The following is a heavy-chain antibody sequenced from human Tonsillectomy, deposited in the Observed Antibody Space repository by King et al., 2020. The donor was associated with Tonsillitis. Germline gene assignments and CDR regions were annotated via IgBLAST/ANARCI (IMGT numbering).Heavy chain of an antibody. V-gene: IGHV4-31*03. Sequence: VQLQESGPGLVKPSQTLSLTCTVSGGSISSGGDYWTWILQHPGKGLEWIGYIYYSGITYYNPSLKSRVTISVDTSKNQFSLKLNSVTAADTAVYYCARDLGGLLDYWGQGTLVTVSS. CDR1: GGSISSGGDY. D-gene: IGHD3-16*01. J-gene: IGHJ4*02. CDR3: ARDLGGLLDY. CDR2: IYYSGIT.